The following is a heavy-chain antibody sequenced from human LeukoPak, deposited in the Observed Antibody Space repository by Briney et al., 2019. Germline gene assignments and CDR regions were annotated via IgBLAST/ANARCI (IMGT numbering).Heavy chain of an antibody. Sequence: SETLSLTCTVSGDSISRSTHYWAWIRQPPGKGLEWIGSVYYGRSPYFNPSLESRATISVDTSKNHFSLKMSSVTAADTAVYYCARSSGTGTFSYWGQGTLVTVSS. J-gene: IGHJ4*02. D-gene: IGHD6-25*01. V-gene: IGHV4-39*02. CDR2: VYYGRSP. CDR1: GDSISRSTHY. CDR3: ARSSGTGTFSY.